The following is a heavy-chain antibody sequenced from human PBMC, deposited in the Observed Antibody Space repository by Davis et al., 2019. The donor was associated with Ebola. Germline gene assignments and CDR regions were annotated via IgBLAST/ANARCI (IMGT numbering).Heavy chain of an antibody. CDR1: GFSVSNKC. D-gene: IGHD3-10*01. Sequence: GGSLRLSCAASGFSVSNKCMGWVRQAPGKGLEWVSTLHSDGSTYYAASGKGRFTISRDDSKNMLRLQMNSLRGEDTAAYYCVRWRITMVRGTPRGGMDVWGQGTTVTVSS. V-gene: IGHV3-53*01. J-gene: IGHJ6*02. CDR2: LHSDGST. CDR3: VRWRITMVRGTPRGGMDV.